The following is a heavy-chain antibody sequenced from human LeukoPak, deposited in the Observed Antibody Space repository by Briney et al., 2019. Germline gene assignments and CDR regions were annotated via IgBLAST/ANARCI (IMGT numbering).Heavy chain of an antibody. CDR1: GFXFSSYS. V-gene: IGHV3-48*04. D-gene: IGHD3-10*01. CDR2: ISSSGSTI. Sequence: GGSLRLSCAASGFXFSSYSMNWVRQAPGKGLEWVSYISSSGSTIYYADSVKGRFTISRDNAKNSLYLQMNSLRAEDTAVYYCAGGNYYGSGSRDYWGQGTLVTVSS. J-gene: IGHJ4*02. CDR3: AGGNYYGSGSRDY.